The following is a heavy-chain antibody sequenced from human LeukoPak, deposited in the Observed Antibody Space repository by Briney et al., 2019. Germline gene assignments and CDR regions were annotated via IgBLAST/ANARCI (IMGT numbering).Heavy chain of an antibody. CDR3: ARDAGTAFYYGMDV. D-gene: IGHD1-1*01. V-gene: IGHV1-69*06. CDR2: IIPIFGTA. CDR1: GGTFSTYT. Sequence: ASVKVSCKASGGTFSTYTINWVRQAPGQGLEWMGWIIPIFGTANYAQKFKGRVTITADKSKSTVYMEMSSLRSEDTAVYYCARDAGTAFYYGMDVWGKGTTVTVSS. J-gene: IGHJ6*04.